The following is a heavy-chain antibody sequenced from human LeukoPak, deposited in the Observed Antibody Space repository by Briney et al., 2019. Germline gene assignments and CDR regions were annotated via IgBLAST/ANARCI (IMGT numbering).Heavy chain of an antibody. J-gene: IGHJ4*02. D-gene: IGHD6-13*01. CDR1: GFTFSSYG. CDR3: AKDIPRYSSSWN. CDR2: ISYDGSNK. Sequence: AGGSLRLSCEASGFTFSSYGMHWVRQAPGKGLEWVAVISYDGSNKYYADSVKGRFTISRDNSKNTLYLQMNSLRAEDTAVYYCAKDIPRYSSSWNWGQGTLVTVSS. V-gene: IGHV3-30*18.